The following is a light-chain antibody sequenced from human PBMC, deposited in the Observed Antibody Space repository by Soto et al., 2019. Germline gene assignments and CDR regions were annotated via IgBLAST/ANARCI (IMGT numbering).Light chain of an antibody. Sequence: DIQMTQSPSTLSASVGDRVTVTCRASQSISIWLAWYQQKPGKAPKLLIYKASSLESGVPSRFSGSGSGTEFTLTISSLQPDDFATYYCQQYDSFSLTFGGGTKVEIK. CDR2: KAS. CDR3: QQYDSFSLT. CDR1: QSISIW. J-gene: IGKJ4*01. V-gene: IGKV1-5*03.